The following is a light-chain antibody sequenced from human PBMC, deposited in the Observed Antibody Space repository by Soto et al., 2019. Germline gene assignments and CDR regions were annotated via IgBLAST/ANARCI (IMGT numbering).Light chain of an antibody. CDR1: SSNIGSEA. J-gene: IGLJ3*02. V-gene: IGLV1-44*01. CDR2: SNN. CDR3: AAWDDSLNGPV. Sequence: QSVLTQPPSASGTPGQRVTISCSGSSSNIGSEAVNWYQQLPGTAPKLLIYSNNQRPSGVPDRFSGSKSGTSASLAISGLQSEDEADYYCAAWDDSLNGPVFGGGTQLTVL.